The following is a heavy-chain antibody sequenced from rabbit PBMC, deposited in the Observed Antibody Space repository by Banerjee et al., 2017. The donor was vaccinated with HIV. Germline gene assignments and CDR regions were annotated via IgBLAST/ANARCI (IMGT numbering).Heavy chain of an antibody. D-gene: IGHD2-1*01. J-gene: IGHJ6*01. Sequence: QEQVLESGGGLVKPEGSLKLSCTASGFSFSNKVVMCWVRQAPGKGLEWIACINAVTGNTYYASWAKGRFTISKTSSTTVTLQMTSLTAADTATYFCARDYGDFDSPGGLWGPGTLVTVS. CDR3: ARDYGDFDSPGGL. CDR1: GFSFSNKVV. CDR2: INAVTGNT. V-gene: IGHV1S45*01.